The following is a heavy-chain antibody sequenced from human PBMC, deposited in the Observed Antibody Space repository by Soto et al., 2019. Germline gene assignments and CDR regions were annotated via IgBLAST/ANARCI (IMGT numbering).Heavy chain of an antibody. D-gene: IGHD2-2*01. CDR1: GGTFSSYA. CDR3: AAETAAANVGHYYGMDV. Sequence: GASVKVSCKASGGTFSSYAISWVRQAPGQGLEWMGGIIPIFGTANYAQKFQERVTITRDMSTSTAYMELSSLRSEDTAVYYCAAETAAANVGHYYGMDVWGQGTTVTVSS. CDR2: IIPIFGTA. V-gene: IGHV1-69*05. J-gene: IGHJ6*02.